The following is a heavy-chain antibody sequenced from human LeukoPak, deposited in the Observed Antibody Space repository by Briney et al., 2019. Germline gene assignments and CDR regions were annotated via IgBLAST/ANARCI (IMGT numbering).Heavy chain of an antibody. CDR3: ATELCGGDCYWFDP. J-gene: IGHJ5*02. V-gene: IGHV1-24*01. CDR1: GYTLTELS. Sequence: ASVKVSCKVSGYTLTELSMHWVRQAPGKGLEWMGGFDPEDGETIYAQKFQGRVTMTEDTSTDTAYMELSSLRSEDTAVYYCATELCGGDCYWFDPWGQGTLVTVSS. D-gene: IGHD2-21*02. CDR2: FDPEDGET.